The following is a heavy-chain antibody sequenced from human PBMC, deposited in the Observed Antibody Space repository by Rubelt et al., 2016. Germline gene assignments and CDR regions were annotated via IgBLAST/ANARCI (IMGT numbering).Heavy chain of an antibody. D-gene: IGHD3-22*01. J-gene: IGHJ4*02. Sequence: EVQLVESGGGLVKPGGSLRLSCAASGLTFNNAWMNWVRLAPGKGLEWVGLIKSKTDGGTTDYAAPVKGRFTISRDDSRNTLYLQVKSLKTEDTAVYYCTTDLGYYDSSGFPYWGQGTLVTVSS. V-gene: IGHV3-15*07. CDR2: IKSKTDGGTT. CDR3: TTDLGYYDSSGFPY. CDR1: GLTFNNAW.